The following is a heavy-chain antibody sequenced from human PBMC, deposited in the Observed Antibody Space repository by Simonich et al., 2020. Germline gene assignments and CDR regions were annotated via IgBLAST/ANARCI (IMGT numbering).Heavy chain of an antibody. CDR1: GFTFSSYA. CDR3: ARDRNWGWFDP. Sequence: QVQLVESGGGVVQPGRSLRLSCAASGFTFSSYAMHWVRQAPGKWLEWVAVRSYDGNNKYYADAVKVRFTISRDNSKNTLYLQMNSLRAEDTAVYYCARDRNWGWFDPWGQGTLVTVSS. D-gene: IGHD7-27*01. V-gene: IGHV3-30*07. J-gene: IGHJ5*02. CDR2: RSYDGNNK.